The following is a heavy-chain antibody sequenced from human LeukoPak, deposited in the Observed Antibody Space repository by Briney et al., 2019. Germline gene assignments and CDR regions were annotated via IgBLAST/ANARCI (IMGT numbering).Heavy chain of an antibody. CDR2: ISSSSSYI. CDR3: ARDLPTSILTGNRYYFDY. V-gene: IGHV3-21*01. Sequence: GGSLRLSCAASGFTFSSYSMNWVRQAPGKGLEWVSSISSSSSYIYYADSVKGRFTISRDNAKNSLYLQMNSLRAEDTAVYYCARDLPTSILTGNRYYFDYWGQGTLVTVSS. J-gene: IGHJ4*02. D-gene: IGHD3-9*01. CDR1: GFTFSSYS.